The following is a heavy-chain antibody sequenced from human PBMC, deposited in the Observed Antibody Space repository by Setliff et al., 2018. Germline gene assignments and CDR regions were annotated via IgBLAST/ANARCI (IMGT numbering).Heavy chain of an antibody. J-gene: IGHJ4*02. CDR2: INDSGNT. CDR3: ARDTYTTGLH. CDR1: GGSFSSHY. D-gene: IGHD1-1*01. V-gene: IGHV4-34*01. Sequence: SETLSLTCAVYGGSFSSHYWSWIRQSPGKGLEWIGEINDSGNTNYNPSLKSRVTISIDTSKMQLSLELRSVTAADTAVYYCARDTYTTGLHWGQGTLVTVSS.